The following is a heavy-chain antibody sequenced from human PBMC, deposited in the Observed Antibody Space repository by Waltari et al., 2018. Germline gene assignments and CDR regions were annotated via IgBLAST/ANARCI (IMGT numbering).Heavy chain of an antibody. CDR3: ARKSAVYYYYYGMDV. V-gene: IGHV4-39*07. J-gene: IGHJ6*02. CDR1: GGSISSSSYY. Sequence: QLQLQESGPGLVKPSETLSLTCTVSGGSISSSSYYWGWIRQPPGKGLEWIGSIYYSGRPYYNPSLKSRVTISGDTSKNQFSLKLSSVTAADTAVYYCARKSAVYYYYYGMDVWGQGTTVTVSS. CDR2: IYYSGRP.